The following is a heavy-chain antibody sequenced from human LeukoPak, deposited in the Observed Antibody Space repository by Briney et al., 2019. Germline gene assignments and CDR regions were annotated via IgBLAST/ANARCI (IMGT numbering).Heavy chain of an antibody. CDR2: IYSGGST. J-gene: IGHJ4*02. CDR3: ARVMITFGGVIVGFDY. D-gene: IGHD3-16*02. V-gene: IGHV3-53*01. CDR1: GFTVSSNY. Sequence: GGSLRLSCAASGFTVSSNYMSWVRQAPGKGLEWVSVIYSGGSTYYADSVKGRFTISRDNSKNTLYLQMNSLGTEDTAVYYCARVMITFGGVIVGFDYWGQGTLVTVSS.